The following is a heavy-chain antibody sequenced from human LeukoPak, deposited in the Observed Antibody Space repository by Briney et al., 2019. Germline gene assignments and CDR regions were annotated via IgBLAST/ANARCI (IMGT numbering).Heavy chain of an antibody. D-gene: IGHD3-3*01. CDR1: GYSFTGHY. V-gene: IGHV1-46*01. J-gene: IGHJ4*02. CDR2: INPSDGST. Sequence: GASVKVSCKASGYSFTGHYIHWVRQAPGQGLEWMGMINPSDGSTNYAQDFQGRVTMTRDMSTSTVYMELSSLRSEDTALYYCARDFARSYTPGSGFRHYFDYWGQGTLVTVSS. CDR3: ARDFARSYTPGSGFRHYFDY.